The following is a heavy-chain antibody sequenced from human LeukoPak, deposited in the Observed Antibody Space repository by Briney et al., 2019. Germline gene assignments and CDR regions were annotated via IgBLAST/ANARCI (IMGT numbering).Heavy chain of an antibody. CDR1: GVTISGYW. J-gene: IGHJ4*02. CDR3: ATDGGPFDN. D-gene: IGHD3-10*01. V-gene: IGHV3-7*01. Sequence: PGGSLRLSGAASGVTISGYWMSWVRHAPGKGLEWVANIKQDASEIYYVASVRGRFTISRDNAKNSVFLQMSSLRAEDTAVYYCATDGGPFDNWGQGILVTVSS. CDR2: IKQDASEI.